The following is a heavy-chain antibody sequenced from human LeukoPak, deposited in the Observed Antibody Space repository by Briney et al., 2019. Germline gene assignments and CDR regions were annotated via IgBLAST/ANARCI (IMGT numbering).Heavy chain of an antibody. CDR2: IKQDGTER. CDR3: AKVAHYYYGSESYYFFEH. Sequence: GGSLRLSCAASGFTFTAYWMSWVRQAPGKGLEWVANIKQDGTERYYVDSVKGRFTISRDNAKNSLYLQMSSLRVEDTAVYYCAKVAHYYYGSESYYFFEHWGQGTPVTASS. D-gene: IGHD3-10*01. J-gene: IGHJ4*02. V-gene: IGHV3-7*01. CDR1: GFTFTAYW.